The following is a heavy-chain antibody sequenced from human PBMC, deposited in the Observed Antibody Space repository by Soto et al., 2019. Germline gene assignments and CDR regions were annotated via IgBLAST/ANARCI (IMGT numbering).Heavy chain of an antibody. CDR1: GGSISSYY. D-gene: IGHD3-9*01. J-gene: IGHJ6*02. Sequence: SETLSLTCTVSGGSISSYYWSWIRQPAGKGLEWIGRIYTSGSTNYNPSLESRVTMSVDTSKNQFSLKLSSVTAADTAVYYCARLHSSSYDILTGARYYYYGMDVWGQGTTVTVS. CDR2: IYTSGST. CDR3: ARLHSSSYDILTGARYYYYGMDV. V-gene: IGHV4-4*07.